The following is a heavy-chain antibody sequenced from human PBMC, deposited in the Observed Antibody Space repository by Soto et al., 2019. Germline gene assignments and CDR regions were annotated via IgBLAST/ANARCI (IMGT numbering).Heavy chain of an antibody. J-gene: IGHJ4*02. CDR3: ARTEDGYNNFDY. V-gene: IGHV3-30-3*01. CDR2: ISYDGSNK. CDR1: GFTFSSYA. Sequence: VQVVESGGGLVQPGGSLRLSCAASGFTFSSYAMHWVRQAPGKGLEWVAVISYDGSNKYYADSVKGRFTISRDNSKNSLYLQMNILRAEDTAVYYCARTEDGYNNFDYWGQGTLVTVSS. D-gene: IGHD5-12*01.